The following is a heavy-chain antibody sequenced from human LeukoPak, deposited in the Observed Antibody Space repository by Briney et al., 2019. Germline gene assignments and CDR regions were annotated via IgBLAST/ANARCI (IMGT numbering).Heavy chain of an antibody. CDR2: INQDGSQK. Sequence: GGSMRLSCAVSGFTFSSYWMSWFRQAPGKGLEWVANINQDGSQKFSVDSVKGRFTISRDNAKNSLSLQMNSLRVEDTAVYYCARDWFDGDYDRFDYWGQGTLVTVSS. V-gene: IGHV3-7*03. CDR3: ARDWFDGDYDRFDY. J-gene: IGHJ4*02. CDR1: GFTFSSYW. D-gene: IGHD4-17*01.